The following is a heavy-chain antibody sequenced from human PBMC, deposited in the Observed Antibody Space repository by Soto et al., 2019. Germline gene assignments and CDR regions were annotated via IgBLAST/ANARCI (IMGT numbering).Heavy chain of an antibody. V-gene: IGHV3-33*01. CDR2: IWYDGSKK. J-gene: IGHJ2*01. CDR1: GFIFRSYG. D-gene: IGHD3-3*01. Sequence: GGSLRLSCAASGFIFRSYGMHWVRQAPGKGLEWVAMIWYDGSKKYYADSVKGRFTISRDNSKNALFLEVNTLRADDTAVYYCARDGSGPQVRYFDLWGRSTLVTVSS. CDR3: ARDGSGPQVRYFDL.